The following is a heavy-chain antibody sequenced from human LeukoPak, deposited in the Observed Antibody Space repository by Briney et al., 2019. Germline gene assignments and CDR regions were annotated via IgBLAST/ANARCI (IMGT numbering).Heavy chain of an antibody. CDR2: ISSSGSTI. J-gene: IGHJ4*02. CDR1: GFTFSDYY. CDR3: AKGRYFDWLLSSFDY. D-gene: IGHD3-9*01. V-gene: IGHV3-11*04. Sequence: GGSLRLSCAASGFTFSDYYMSWIRQAPGKGLEWVSYISSSGSTIYYADSVKGRFTISRDNAKNSLYLQMNSLRAEDTAVYYCAKGRYFDWLLSSFDYWGQGTLVTVSS.